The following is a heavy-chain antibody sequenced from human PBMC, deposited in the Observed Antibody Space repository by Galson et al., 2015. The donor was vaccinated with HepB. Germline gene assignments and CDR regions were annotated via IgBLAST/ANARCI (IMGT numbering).Heavy chain of an antibody. CDR1: RFTFSAYS. CDR3: ARDHSGTGLAFDI. CDR2: INTDGSVT. Sequence: SLRLSCAASRFTFSAYSMHWVRQGPGKGLMWVSHINTDGSVTNYADSVEGRFTISRDNAKNTLYLQMNSLRAEDTAVYYCARDHSGTGLAFDIWGQGTMVTVSS. D-gene: IGHD1-26*01. V-gene: IGHV3-74*01. J-gene: IGHJ3*02.